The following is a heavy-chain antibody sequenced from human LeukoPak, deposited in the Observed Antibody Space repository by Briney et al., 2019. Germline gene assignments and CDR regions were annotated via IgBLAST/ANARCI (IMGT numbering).Heavy chain of an antibody. D-gene: IGHD2-21*01. Sequence: ASVKVSCKASGYTFTSHGISWVRQAPGQGLEWMGWINAYNDNTNYAQKFQGRVTMTTDTSTSTAYMELRSLRSDDTAVFYCARAGGSYSPSDYWGQGTLVTVSS. CDR3: ARAGGSYSPSDY. CDR1: GYTFTSHG. CDR2: INAYNDNT. V-gene: IGHV1-18*01. J-gene: IGHJ4*02.